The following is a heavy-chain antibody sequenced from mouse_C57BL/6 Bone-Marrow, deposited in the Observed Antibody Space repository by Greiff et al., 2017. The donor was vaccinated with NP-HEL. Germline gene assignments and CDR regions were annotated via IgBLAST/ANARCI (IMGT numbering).Heavy chain of an antibody. Sequence: EVKVVESGGGLVQPGGSLKLSCAASGFTFSDYYMYWVRQTPEKRLVWVAYISNGGGSTYYPDTVKGRVTISRDNAKNTLYLQMSRLKSEDTAMYYCARHPAMDYWGQGTSVTVSS. CDR2: ISNGGGST. CDR3: ARHPAMDY. J-gene: IGHJ4*01. V-gene: IGHV5-12*01. CDR1: GFTFSDYY.